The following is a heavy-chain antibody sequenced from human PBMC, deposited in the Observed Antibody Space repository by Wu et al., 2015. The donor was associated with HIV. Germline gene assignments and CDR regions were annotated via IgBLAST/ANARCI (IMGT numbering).Heavy chain of an antibody. V-gene: IGHV1-18*01. CDR1: GYTFITHA. Sequence: QVQLVQSGAEVKKPGASVKVSCKASGYTFITHAITWVRQAPGQRPEWMGWITTNNGYTKYAQKFQDRLSLTTDTSATTAYMELRSLRSDDTAVYYCARVFEDSSGYYSWFDPWGQGTLVTVSS. D-gene: IGHD3-22*01. CDR3: ARVFEDSSGYYSWFDP. J-gene: IGHJ5*02. CDR2: ITTNNGYT.